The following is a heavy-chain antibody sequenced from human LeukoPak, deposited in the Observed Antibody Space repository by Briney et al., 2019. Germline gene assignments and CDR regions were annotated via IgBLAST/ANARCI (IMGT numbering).Heavy chain of an antibody. D-gene: IGHD4-11*01. CDR3: ARALSNLRLYYFDS. CDR1: GYIFSDYY. Sequence: ASMKVSCKASGYIFSDYYIHWVRQAPGQGLEWMGWINPNSGGTNHAGKFQGRVTMTRGTSISTAHMELSRLNSDDTAVYYCARALSNLRLYYFDSWGQGTLVTVSS. CDR2: INPNSGGT. J-gene: IGHJ4*02. V-gene: IGHV1-2*02.